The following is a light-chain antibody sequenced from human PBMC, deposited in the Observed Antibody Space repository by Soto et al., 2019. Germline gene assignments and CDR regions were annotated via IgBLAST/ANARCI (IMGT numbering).Light chain of an antibody. CDR1: KSVSSY. J-gene: IGKJ4*01. Sequence: EIVLTQSPATLSLSPGERATLSCRASKSVSSYLARYEQKPGQAPRLLIYDASNRAIGIPARFSGSGSGTDFTLTISSLEPEDFAVYYCQQRSNWLTFGGGTKVEIK. V-gene: IGKV3-11*01. CDR3: QQRSNWLT. CDR2: DAS.